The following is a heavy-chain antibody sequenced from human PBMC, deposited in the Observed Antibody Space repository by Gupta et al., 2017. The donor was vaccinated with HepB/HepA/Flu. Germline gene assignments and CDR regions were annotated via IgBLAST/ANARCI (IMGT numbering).Heavy chain of an antibody. V-gene: IGHV4-59*01. CDR2: IGASGFT. Sequence: QVHLQESGPGLVEPSETLSLTCTASGGSIATYYGGWVRQPPGKGLEWIGYIGASGFTSYNSSLKSRVTISVDTSKNEFSLKVTSVTAADTAVYYCARAGHNFDVEYWGQGTLVTVS. CDR3: ARAGHNFDVEY. J-gene: IGHJ4*02. CDR1: GGSIATYY. D-gene: IGHD1-20*01.